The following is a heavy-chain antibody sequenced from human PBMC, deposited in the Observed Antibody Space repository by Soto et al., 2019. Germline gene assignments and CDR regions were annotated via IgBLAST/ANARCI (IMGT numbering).Heavy chain of an antibody. V-gene: IGHV1-2*02. Sequence: GASVKDSCKASGYTFTGHYMHWVRQAPGRGLEWMGWINPNSVGTNYAQKFQGRVTMTRDTSISTAYMELSRLRSDDTAVYYCAREPMVRAAHGFDIWGQGTMVTVSS. CDR3: AREPMVRAAHGFDI. D-gene: IGHD3-10*01. CDR2: INPNSVGT. J-gene: IGHJ3*02. CDR1: GYTFTGHY.